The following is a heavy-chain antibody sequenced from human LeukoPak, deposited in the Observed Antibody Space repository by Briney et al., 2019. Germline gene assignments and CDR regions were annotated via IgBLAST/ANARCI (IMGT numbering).Heavy chain of an antibody. CDR2: ISWNSGSI. Sequence: GGSLRLSCAASGFDFEDYAIHWVRQVPGKGLEWVSGISWNSGSIGYADSVKGRFTISRDNAKNSLYLQMNSLRAEDMALYYCAKEGSNGSFDYWGQGTLVTVSS. CDR3: AKEGSNGSFDY. V-gene: IGHV3-9*03. J-gene: IGHJ4*02. CDR1: GFDFEDYA.